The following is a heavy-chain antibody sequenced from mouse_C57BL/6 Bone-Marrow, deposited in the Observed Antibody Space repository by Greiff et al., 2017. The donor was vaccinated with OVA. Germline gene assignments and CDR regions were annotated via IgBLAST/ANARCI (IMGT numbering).Heavy chain of an antibody. CDR3: TRDDYYYGSRGYFDV. CDR2: IRNKANNHAT. J-gene: IGHJ1*03. D-gene: IGHD1-1*01. V-gene: IGHV6-6*01. Sequence: EVQLVESGGGLVQPGGSMKLSCAASGFTFSDAWMDWVRQSPEKGLEWVAEIRNKANNHATYYAESVKGRFTISRDDSKSSVYLQMNSLRAEDTGIYYCTRDDYYYGSRGYFDVWGTGTTVTVSS. CDR1: GFTFSDAW.